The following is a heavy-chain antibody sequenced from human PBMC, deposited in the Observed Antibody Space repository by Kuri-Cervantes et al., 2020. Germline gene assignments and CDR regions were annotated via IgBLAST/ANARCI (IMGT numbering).Heavy chain of an antibody. V-gene: IGHV3-30-3*01. CDR3: AKDSLYYDSSGYYVGAEYFQH. Sequence: GESLKIYCAASGFTFSSYAMHWVRQAPGKGLEWVAVISYDGSNKYYADSVKGRFTISRDNSKNTLYLQMNSLRAEDTAVYYCAKDSLYYDSSGYYVGAEYFQHWGQGTLVTVSS. CDR2: ISYDGSNK. J-gene: IGHJ1*01. D-gene: IGHD3-22*01. CDR1: GFTFSSYA.